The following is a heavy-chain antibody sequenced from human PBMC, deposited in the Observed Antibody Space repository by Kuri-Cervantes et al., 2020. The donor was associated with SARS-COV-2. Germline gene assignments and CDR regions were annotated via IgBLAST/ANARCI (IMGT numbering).Heavy chain of an antibody. D-gene: IGHD3-10*01. J-gene: IGHJ1*01. CDR1: GFTFSSYE. CDR2: ISSSGSTI. CDR3: ARAQNTYGSGSYVYFQH. Sequence: LSLTCAASGFTFSSYEMNWVRQAPGKGLEWVSYISSSGSTIYYADSVKGRFTISGDNAKNSLYLQMNSLRAEDTAVYYCARAQNTYGSGSYVYFQHWGQGTLVTVSS. V-gene: IGHV3-48*03.